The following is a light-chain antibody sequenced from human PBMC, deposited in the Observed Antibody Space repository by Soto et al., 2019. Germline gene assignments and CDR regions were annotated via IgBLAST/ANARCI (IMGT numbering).Light chain of an antibody. V-gene: IGLV2-14*03. CDR1: SNEVGGYNY. CDR2: DVS. CDR3: SSYTTSNTRQIV. J-gene: IGLJ1*01. Sequence: SVLTQSASVSGASGKSITISCTGTSNEVGGYNYVSWYQHHPGKAPKLMIFDVSNRPSGVSNRFSGSKSGNTASLTISGLQPEDEADYYCSSYTTSNTRQIVFGTGTKVTVL.